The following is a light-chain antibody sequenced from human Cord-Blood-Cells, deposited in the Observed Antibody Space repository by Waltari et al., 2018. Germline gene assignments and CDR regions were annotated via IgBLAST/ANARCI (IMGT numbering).Light chain of an antibody. Sequence: EIVMTQSPATLSVSPGERATLSCRASQRVSSNLAWYQQKPGQAPRRLIYGASTRATGIPSRFSGSASGTEFTLTISSLQSEDFAVYYCQQYNNWPPWTFGQGTKVEIK. J-gene: IGKJ1*01. CDR3: QQYNNWPPWT. CDR2: GAS. V-gene: IGKV3-15*01. CDR1: QRVSSN.